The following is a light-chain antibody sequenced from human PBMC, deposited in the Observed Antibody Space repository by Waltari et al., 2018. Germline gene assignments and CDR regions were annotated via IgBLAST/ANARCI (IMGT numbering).Light chain of an antibody. CDR2: KDK. CDR1: DLPKQY. V-gene: IGLV3-25*03. CDR3: QSVDSSATYVI. J-gene: IGLJ2*01. Sequence: SYDLPQPPSVSVSPGQTARITCPGDDLPKQYGYWYQQKSGQAPVLMIFKDKERPSGIPERFSGSSSGTTVTLTISGVQAEDEADYYCQSVDSSATYVIFGGGTKLTVL.